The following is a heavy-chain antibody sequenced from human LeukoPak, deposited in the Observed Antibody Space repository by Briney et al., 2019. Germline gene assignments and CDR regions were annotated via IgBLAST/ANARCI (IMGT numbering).Heavy chain of an antibody. CDR2: INPSGGST. V-gene: IGHV1-46*01. D-gene: IGHD2-8*01. Sequence: ASVKVSCKASGYTFTSYYMHWVRQAPGQGLEWMGIINPSGGSTSYAQKFQGRVTMTRDTSTSTVYMELSSLRSEDTAVYYCARDRNGGPAKYWYFDLWGRGTLVTVSS. J-gene: IGHJ2*01. CDR1: GYTFTSYY. CDR3: ARDRNGGPAKYWYFDL.